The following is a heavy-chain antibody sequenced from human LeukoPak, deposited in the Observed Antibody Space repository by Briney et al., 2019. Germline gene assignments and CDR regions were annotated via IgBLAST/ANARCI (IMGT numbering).Heavy chain of an antibody. D-gene: IGHD6-13*01. Sequence: PGGSLRPSCAASGFTFSSYAMSWVRQAPGKGLEWVSAISGSGGSTYYADSVKGRFTISRDNAKNSLYLQMNSLRAEDTAVYYCALRGAAGVDYWGQGTLVTVSS. CDR2: ISGSGGST. CDR3: ALRGAAGVDY. J-gene: IGHJ4*02. V-gene: IGHV3-23*01. CDR1: GFTFSSYA.